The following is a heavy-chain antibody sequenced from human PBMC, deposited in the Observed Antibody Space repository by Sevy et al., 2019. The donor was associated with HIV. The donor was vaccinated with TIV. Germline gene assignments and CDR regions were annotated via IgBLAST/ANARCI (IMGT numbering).Heavy chain of an antibody. Sequence: GGSLRLSCSASEFTFSSYAMSWVRQAPGKGLEWVSSISGSGRFTYYADFVEGRLTISRDNSKNTLSVQMNSRRAEDTAVYYCAKGFCSGATCPRDYYYYGLDVWGQGTTVTVSS. CDR1: EFTFSSYA. D-gene: IGHD2-15*01. CDR3: AKGFCSGATCPRDYYYYGLDV. V-gene: IGHV3-23*01. J-gene: IGHJ6*02. CDR2: ISGSGRFT.